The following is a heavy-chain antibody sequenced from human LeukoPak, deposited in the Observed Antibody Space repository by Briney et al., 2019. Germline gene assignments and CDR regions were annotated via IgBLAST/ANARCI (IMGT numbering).Heavy chain of an antibody. Sequence: ASVKVSCKASGGTFSSYAISWVRQAPGQGLEWMGGIIPIFGTANYAQKFQGRVTITTDESTSTAYMELSSLRSEDTAVYCCARDYGDYPLGPIIWGQGTLVTVSS. J-gene: IGHJ4*02. CDR2: IIPIFGTA. V-gene: IGHV1-69*05. CDR1: GGTFSSYA. CDR3: ARDYGDYPLGPII. D-gene: IGHD4-17*01.